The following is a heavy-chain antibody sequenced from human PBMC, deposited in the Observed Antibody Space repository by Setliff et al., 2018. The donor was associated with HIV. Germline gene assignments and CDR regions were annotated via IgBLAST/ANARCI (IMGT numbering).Heavy chain of an antibody. Sequence: ASVKVSCKASGHSFTTYFLHWVRQAPGQGLEWMGMINPSGGEPSYAQRFQGRVTMTRDTSTSTVFMDLSSLRSDDTAVYYCAREFPRIRGPIIYYFDYWGQGTLVTVSS. D-gene: IGHD3-10*01. CDR1: GHSFTTYF. CDR3: AREFPRIRGPIIYYFDY. J-gene: IGHJ4*02. V-gene: IGHV1-46*01. CDR2: INPSGGEP.